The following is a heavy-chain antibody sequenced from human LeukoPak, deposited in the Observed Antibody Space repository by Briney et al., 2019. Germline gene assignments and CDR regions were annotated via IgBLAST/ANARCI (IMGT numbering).Heavy chain of an antibody. CDR3: ARPNGSGSYLKSYYYYMDV. V-gene: IGHV1-69*13. Sequence: ASVKVSCKASGGTFSSYAISWVRQAPGQGLEWMGGIIPIFGTANYAQKFQGRVTITADESTSTAYMERSSLRSEDTAVYYCARPNGSGSYLKSYYYYMDVWGKGTTVTVSS. J-gene: IGHJ6*03. D-gene: IGHD3-10*01. CDR2: IIPIFGTA. CDR1: GGTFSSYA.